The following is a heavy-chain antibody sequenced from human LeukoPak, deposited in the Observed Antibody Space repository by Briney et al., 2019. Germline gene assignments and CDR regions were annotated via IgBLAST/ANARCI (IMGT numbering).Heavy chain of an antibody. V-gene: IGHV3-23*01. J-gene: IGHJ3*02. CDR1: GFTFSSYA. CDR2: ISGSGGST. CDR3: AKDVGRATDAFDI. Sequence: GGSLRLSCAASGFTFSSYAMSWVRQAPGKGLEWVSAISGSGGSTYYADSVRGRFTISRDNSKNTLYLQMNSLRAEDTAVYYCAKDVGRATDAFDIWGQGTMVTVSS.